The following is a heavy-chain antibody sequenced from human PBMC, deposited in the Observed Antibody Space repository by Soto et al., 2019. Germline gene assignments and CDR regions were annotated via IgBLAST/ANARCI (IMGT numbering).Heavy chain of an antibody. Sequence: GASVKVSCKASGCTFTSYGISWVRQAPGQGLEWMGWISAYNGNTNYAQKLQGRVTMTTDTSTSTAYMELRSLRSDDTAVYYCARGGYYDFWSGYLGYDYSGQGTLVTVSS. D-gene: IGHD3-3*01. CDR2: ISAYNGNT. J-gene: IGHJ4*02. CDR3: ARGGYYDFWSGYLGYDY. V-gene: IGHV1-18*01. CDR1: GCTFTSYG.